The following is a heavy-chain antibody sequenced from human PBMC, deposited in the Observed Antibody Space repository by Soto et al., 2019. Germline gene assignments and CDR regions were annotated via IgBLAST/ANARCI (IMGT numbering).Heavy chain of an antibody. J-gene: IGHJ5*02. D-gene: IGHD3-10*01. V-gene: IGHV2-5*02. CDR3: AHRQGYGSGRVWFDP. CDR1: GFSLSTSGVG. CDR2: IYWDDDK. Sequence: SGPTLVKPTQTLTLTCTFSGFSLSTSGVGVGWIRQPPGKALEWLALIYWDDDKRYSPSLKSRLTITKDTSKNQVVLTMTNMDPVDTATYYCAHRQGYGSGRVWFDPWGQGTLVTVSS.